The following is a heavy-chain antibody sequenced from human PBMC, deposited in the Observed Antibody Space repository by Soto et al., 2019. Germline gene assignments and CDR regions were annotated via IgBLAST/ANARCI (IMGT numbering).Heavy chain of an antibody. J-gene: IGHJ6*02. V-gene: IGHV3-30-3*01. Sequence: ESGGGVVQPGRSLRLSCAASGFTFSSYAMHWVRQAPGKGLEWVAVISYDGSNKYYADSVKGRFTISRDNSKNTLYLQMNSLRAEDTAVYYCARDRQLGVYYFSFGMEVWGQGTTVTVSS. CDR2: ISYDGSNK. D-gene: IGHD6-6*01. CDR3: ARDRQLGVYYFSFGMEV. CDR1: GFTFSSYA.